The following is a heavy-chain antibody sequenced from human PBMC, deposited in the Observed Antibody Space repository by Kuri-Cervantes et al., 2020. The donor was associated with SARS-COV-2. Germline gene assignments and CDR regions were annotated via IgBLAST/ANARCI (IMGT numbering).Heavy chain of an antibody. V-gene: IGHV1-69*05. J-gene: IGHJ4*02. Sequence: SVKVSCKASGGTFSSYTISWVRQAPEQGLEWMGGIIPIFGTANYAQKLQGRVTMTTDTSTSTAYMELRSLRSDDTAVYYCAISVVTRGFYFDYWGQGTLVTVSS. CDR3: AISVVTRGFYFDY. CDR1: GGTFSSYT. D-gene: IGHD4-23*01. CDR2: IIPIFGTA.